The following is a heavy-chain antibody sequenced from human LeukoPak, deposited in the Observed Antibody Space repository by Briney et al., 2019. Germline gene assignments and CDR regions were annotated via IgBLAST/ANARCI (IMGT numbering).Heavy chain of an antibody. Sequence: GASVKVSCKASGYTFTGYQMHWVRQAPGQGLEWMGRINPNSGGTNYAQKFQGRVTMTTDTSISTAYMELSRLTSDDTAVFYCARERRESYFGHDAFDIWGQGTMVIVSS. D-gene: IGHD2-21*01. CDR2: INPNSGGT. V-gene: IGHV1-2*06. CDR3: ARERRESYFGHDAFDI. CDR1: GYTFTGYQ. J-gene: IGHJ3*02.